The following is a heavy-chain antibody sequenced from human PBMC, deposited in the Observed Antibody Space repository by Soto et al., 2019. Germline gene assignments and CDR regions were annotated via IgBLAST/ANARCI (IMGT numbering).Heavy chain of an antibody. Sequence: SETLSLTCAFSGCSISSSNWWIWVRQPPGKGLEWIGEIYHSGSTNYNPSLKSRVTISVDKSKNQFSLKLSSVTAADTAVYYCARVRFIGIADSYYYYGMDVWGQGTTVTVSS. CDR3: ARVRFIGIADSYYYYGMDV. D-gene: IGHD6-13*01. CDR2: IYHSGST. CDR1: GCSISSSNW. V-gene: IGHV4-4*02. J-gene: IGHJ6*02.